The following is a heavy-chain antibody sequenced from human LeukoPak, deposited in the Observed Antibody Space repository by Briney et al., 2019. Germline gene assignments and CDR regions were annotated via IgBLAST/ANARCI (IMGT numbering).Heavy chain of an antibody. J-gene: IGHJ4*02. D-gene: IGHD4-23*01. Sequence: GGSLRLSCAASGLTFSSYWMNWVRQAPGKGLVWVSRIASDGSSTTYADSVKGRFSISGDNAKNTLYLQMNSLRVEDTAVYYCARGRPHGNDYWGRGTLVTVSS. CDR1: GLTFSSYW. CDR2: IASDGSST. CDR3: ARGRPHGNDY. V-gene: IGHV3-74*01.